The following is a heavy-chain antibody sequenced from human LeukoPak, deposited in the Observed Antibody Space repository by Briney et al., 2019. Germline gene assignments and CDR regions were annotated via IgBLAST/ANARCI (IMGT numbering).Heavy chain of an antibody. Sequence: ASVKVSCKASGHTFTGYYMHWVRQAPGQGLEWMGWINPNSGGTNYAQKFQGRVTMTRDTSISTAYMELSRLRSDDTAVYYCARWRIQLWPQPLYFDYWGQGTLVTVSS. CDR2: INPNSGGT. CDR3: ARWRIQLWPQPLYFDY. D-gene: IGHD5-18*01. CDR1: GHTFTGYY. V-gene: IGHV1-2*02. J-gene: IGHJ4*02.